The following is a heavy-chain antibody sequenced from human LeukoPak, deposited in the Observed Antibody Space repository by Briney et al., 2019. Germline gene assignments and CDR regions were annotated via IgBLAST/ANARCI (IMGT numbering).Heavy chain of an antibody. D-gene: IGHD5-12*01. Sequence: PSETLSLTCTLSGGSISTYYWSWIRQPPGKGLEWIGYVYHSGSTNYNPSLKSRVTISVDTSKNQFSLKLSSVTAADTAVYYCARGGGYASPIGYWGQGALVTVSS. CDR2: VYHSGST. J-gene: IGHJ4*02. V-gene: IGHV4-59*01. CDR1: GGSISTYY. CDR3: ARGGGYASPIGY.